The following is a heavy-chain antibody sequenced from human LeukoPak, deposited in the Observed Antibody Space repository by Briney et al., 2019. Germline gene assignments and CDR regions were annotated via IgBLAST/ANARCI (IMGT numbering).Heavy chain of an antibody. J-gene: IGHJ4*02. CDR2: ISAYNGNT. Sequence: ASVKVSCKASGYTFTSYGISWVRQAPGQRLESMGWISAYNGNTNYAQKLQGRVTMTTDTSTSTAYMELRSLRSDDTAVYYCARVGATIDTDGYNYGISRFWGQGTLVTVSS. V-gene: IGHV1-18*01. CDR3: ARVGATIDTDGYNYGISRF. D-gene: IGHD5-24*01. CDR1: GYTFTSYG.